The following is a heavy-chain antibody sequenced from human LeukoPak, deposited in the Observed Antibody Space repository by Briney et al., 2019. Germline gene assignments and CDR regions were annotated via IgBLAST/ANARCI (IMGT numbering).Heavy chain of an antibody. CDR2: IIPIFGTA. V-gene: IGHV1-69*05. D-gene: IGHD5-18*01. J-gene: IGHJ4*02. CDR3: ARGSYGSYYFDY. CDR1: GGTSSSYA. Sequence: SVKVSCKASGGTSSSYAISWVRQAPGQALEWMGGIIPIFGTANYAQKFQGRVTITTDESTSTAYMELSSLRSEDTAVYYCARGSYGSYYFDYWGRGTLVTVSS.